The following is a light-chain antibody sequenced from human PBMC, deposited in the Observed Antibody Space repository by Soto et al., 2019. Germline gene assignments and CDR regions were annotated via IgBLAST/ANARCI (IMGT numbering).Light chain of an antibody. Sequence: QAVVTQSPSASASLGASVKLTSTLSSGHSSYTIAWHQQQPEKGPRYLMTLNSDGSHSKGDGIPDRFSGSSSGAERYLSISSLQSEDEADYYCQTWGTGIEVFGGGTKLTVL. CDR1: SGHSSYT. J-gene: IGLJ3*02. CDR3: QTWGTGIEV. CDR2: LNSDGSH. V-gene: IGLV4-69*01.